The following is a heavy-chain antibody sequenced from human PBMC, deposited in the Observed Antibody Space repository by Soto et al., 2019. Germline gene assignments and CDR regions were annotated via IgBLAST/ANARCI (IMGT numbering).Heavy chain of an antibody. CDR2: ISASGGST. J-gene: IGHJ6*02. D-gene: IGHD2-2*01. CDR1: GFTFSSYA. V-gene: IGHV3-23*01. Sequence: EVQLLESGGGLVQPGGSLRLSCAASGFTFSSYAMSWVRQAPGKGLEWVSAISASGGSTYYADSVKGRFTISRDNSKNQVYSQVNRPGAEDTAVYYCACYRGAYLYYGMDVWGPGTT. CDR3: ACYRGAYLYYGMDV.